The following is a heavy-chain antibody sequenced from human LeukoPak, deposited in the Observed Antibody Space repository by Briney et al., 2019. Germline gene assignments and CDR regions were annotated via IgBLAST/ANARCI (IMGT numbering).Heavy chain of an antibody. D-gene: IGHD3-3*01. J-gene: IGHJ3*02. Sequence: SETLSLTCAVYGGSFSGYYWSWIRQPPGKGLEWIGEINHSGSTNYNPSLKSRVTISVDTSKNQFSLKLSSVTAADTAVYYCARGATFYDFWSGYYNDAFDIWGQGTMVTVSS. V-gene: IGHV4-34*01. CDR3: ARGATFYDFWSGYYNDAFDI. CDR1: GGSFSGYY. CDR2: INHSGST.